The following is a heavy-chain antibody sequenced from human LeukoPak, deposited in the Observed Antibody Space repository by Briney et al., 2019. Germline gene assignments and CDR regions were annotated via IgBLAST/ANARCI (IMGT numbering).Heavy chain of an antibody. D-gene: IGHD3-10*01. Sequence: GGSLRLSCAASGFTFSSYAMHWVRQAPGKGLEWVAVISYDGSNKYYADSVKGRFTISRDNSKNTLYLQMNSLRAEDTAVYYCAKDLWWFGEFPNVFDIWGQGTMVTVSS. J-gene: IGHJ3*02. CDR3: AKDLWWFGEFPNVFDI. CDR2: ISYDGSNK. V-gene: IGHV3-30*04. CDR1: GFTFSSYA.